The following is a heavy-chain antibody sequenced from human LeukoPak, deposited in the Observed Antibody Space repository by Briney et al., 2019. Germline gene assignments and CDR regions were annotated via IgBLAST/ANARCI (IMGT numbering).Heavy chain of an antibody. D-gene: IGHD1-26*01. CDR1: GGSVSSGSYY. CDR3: ARKTVVGATTAPSFDY. J-gene: IGHJ4*02. Sequence: SETLSLTCTVSGGSVSSGSYYWSWIRQPPGKGLEWIEYIYYSGSTNYNPSLKSRVTISVDTSKNQFSLKLSSVTAADTAVYYCARKTVVGATTAPSFDYWGQGTLVTVSS. CDR2: IYYSGST. V-gene: IGHV4-61*01.